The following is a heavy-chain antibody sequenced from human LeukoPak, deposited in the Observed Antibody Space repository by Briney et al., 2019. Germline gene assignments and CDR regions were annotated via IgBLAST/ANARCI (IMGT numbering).Heavy chain of an antibody. CDR2: VYYSGST. D-gene: IGHD6-13*01. V-gene: IGHV4-39*07. CDR3: ARRKLVIRGVSRSTLIDY. J-gene: IGHJ4*02. CDR1: GGSVSSSSYC. Sequence: SETLSLTCTVSGGSVSSSSYCWGWIRQPPGKGLEWIGSVYYSGSTYYNPSLKSRVTISVDTSKNQFSLKLSSVTAADTAVYYCARRKLVIRGVSRSTLIDYWGQGTLVTVSS.